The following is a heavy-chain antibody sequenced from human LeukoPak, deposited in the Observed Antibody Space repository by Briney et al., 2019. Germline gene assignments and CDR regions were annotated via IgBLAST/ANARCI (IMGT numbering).Heavy chain of an antibody. V-gene: IGHV1-46*01. CDR1: GYNFSSYY. D-gene: IGHD3-16*01. CDR3: ARDATRGIGGSYDLDF. Sequence: ASVKVSCKASGYNFSSYYIQWVRQDPAQGREGMGLLNPSRCTTAYAPKFQRRVTMTRDTSSNTVYLELRGLRSGDTAIYYCARDATRGIGGSYDLDFWGQGSLVTVSS. J-gene: IGHJ4*02. CDR2: LNPSRCTT.